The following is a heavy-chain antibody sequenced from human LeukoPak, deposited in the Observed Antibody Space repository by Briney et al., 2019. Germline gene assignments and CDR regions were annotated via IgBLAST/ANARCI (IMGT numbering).Heavy chain of an antibody. CDR1: GFTFSTFG. CDR2: ISYDGSNK. D-gene: IGHD6-13*01. CDR3: ARDRCGYSSTCPFDY. Sequence: GGSLRLSCAASGFTFSTFGMHWVRQAPGKGLEWVAVISYDGSNKYYGDSVKGRFTISRDNSKNTLYLQMNSLRVEDTAVYYCARDRCGYSSTCPFDYWGQGTLVTASS. J-gene: IGHJ4*02. V-gene: IGHV3-30*03.